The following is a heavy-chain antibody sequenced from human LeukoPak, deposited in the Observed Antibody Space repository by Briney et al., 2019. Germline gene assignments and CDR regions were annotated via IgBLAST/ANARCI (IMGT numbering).Heavy chain of an antibody. D-gene: IGHD3-10*01. CDR1: GGSISSYY. V-gene: IGHV4-59*08. J-gene: IGHJ6*03. CDR2: IYYSGST. Sequence: SETLSLTCTVSGGSISSYYWSWIRQPPGKGLEWIGYIYYSGSTNHNPSLKSRVTISVDTSKNQFSLKLSSVTAADTAVYYCARGPDSPSYYYYMDVWGKGTTVTVSS. CDR3: ARGPDSPSYYYYMDV.